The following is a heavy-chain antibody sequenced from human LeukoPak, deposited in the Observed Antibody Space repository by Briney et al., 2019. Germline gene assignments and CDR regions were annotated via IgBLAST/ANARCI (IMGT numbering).Heavy chain of an antibody. Sequence: PGGSLRLSCVASGFTFSSYGMSWVRQAPAKGLEWVSSTSGSGDDTYYADSVKGRFALSRDNSENTLYLQMNSLRADDTAVYYCAKKRSSGGATQFDYWGQGTLVTVSS. CDR1: GFTFSSYG. D-gene: IGHD2-15*01. V-gene: IGHV3-23*01. CDR3: AKKRSSGGATQFDY. CDR2: TSGSGDDT. J-gene: IGHJ4*02.